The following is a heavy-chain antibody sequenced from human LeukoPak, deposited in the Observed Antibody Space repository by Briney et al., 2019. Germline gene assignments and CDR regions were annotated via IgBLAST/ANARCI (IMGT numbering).Heavy chain of an antibody. J-gene: IGHJ3*02. V-gene: IGHV4-59*08. CDR2: IYYNGNT. CDR1: GGSISSYY. CDR3: ARQPSATAAFDI. Sequence: SETLSLTCDVSGGSISSYYWSWIRQPPGKGLEWIAYIYYNGNTNYNPSFKGRVTISVDTSKNQFSLKLTSVAAADTAIYYCARQPSATAAFDIWGQGTMVTVSS. D-gene: IGHD5-18*01.